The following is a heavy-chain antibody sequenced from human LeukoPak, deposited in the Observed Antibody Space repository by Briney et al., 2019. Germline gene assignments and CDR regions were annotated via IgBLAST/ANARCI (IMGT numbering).Heavy chain of an antibody. Sequence: GGSLRLSCAVSGFTFSMYAMAWVRQAPGKGLEWVSGISDNTYYADSVRGRFTISRDNSKNTLYLQMNSLRAEDTAVYYCAKGQGSEIYKYYFDYWGQGALVTVSS. CDR1: GFTFSMYA. CDR3: AKGQGSEIYKYYFDY. CDR2: ISDNT. V-gene: IGHV3-23*01. J-gene: IGHJ4*02. D-gene: IGHD3-10*01.